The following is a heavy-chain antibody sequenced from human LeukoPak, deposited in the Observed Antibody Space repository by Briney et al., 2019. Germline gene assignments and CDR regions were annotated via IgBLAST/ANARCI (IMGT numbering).Heavy chain of an antibody. V-gene: IGHV3-11*04. CDR3: ARFNYDSSVPDAFDI. J-gene: IGHJ3*02. Sequence: GGSLRLSCAASGLTFSDYYMSWIRQAPGKGLEWVSYISSSGSTIYYADSVKGRFTISRDNAKNSLYLQMNSLRAEDTAVYYCARFNYDSSVPDAFDIWGQGTMVTVSS. CDR2: ISSSGSTI. CDR1: GLTFSDYY. D-gene: IGHD3-22*01.